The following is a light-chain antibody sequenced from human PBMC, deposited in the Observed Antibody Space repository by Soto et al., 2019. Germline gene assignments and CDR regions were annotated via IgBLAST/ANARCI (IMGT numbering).Light chain of an antibody. J-gene: IGKJ3*01. CDR1: QDIIGY. Sequence: AIRMTQSPSSISASTGDSVTITCRASQDIIGYLAWYQQRPGNAPKLLIYAASTLQSGVPSRFSGSGSGTDYSLTISHLQSEDFATNYCQHYYNYPRTFGPGTRVDIK. CDR3: QHYYNYPRT. V-gene: IGKV1-8*01. CDR2: AAS.